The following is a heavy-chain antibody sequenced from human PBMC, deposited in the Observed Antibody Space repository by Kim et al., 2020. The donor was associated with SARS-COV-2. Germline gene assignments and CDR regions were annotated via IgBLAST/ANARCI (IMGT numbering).Heavy chain of an antibody. CDR1: GDSISSSNYY. D-gene: IGHD3-22*01. V-gene: IGHV4-39*07. CDR2: IYYRGST. J-gene: IGHJ5*02. CDR3: ARVSLSGYNIYNWFDP. Sequence: SETLSLTCTLSGDSISSSNYYWGWIRQPPGKGLEWIGNIYYRGSTYYNLSLKSRITISVDTSKNQFSLKLNSVTAADTAVYYCARVSLSGYNIYNWFDPWGQGTLVTVSS.